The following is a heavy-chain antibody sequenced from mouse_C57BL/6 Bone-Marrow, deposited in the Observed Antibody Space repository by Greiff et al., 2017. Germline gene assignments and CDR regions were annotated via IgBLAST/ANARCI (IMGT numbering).Heavy chain of an antibody. CDR2: IDPENGDT. CDR1: GFNIKDDY. Sequence: VQLQQSGAELVRPGASVKLSCTASGFNIKDDYMHWVKQRPEQGLEWIGWIDPENGDTEYASKFQGKATITADTSSNTAYLQLSSLTSEDTAVYYWTTGNFGYWGQGTTLTVSS. J-gene: IGHJ2*01. V-gene: IGHV14-4*01. CDR3: TTGNFGY.